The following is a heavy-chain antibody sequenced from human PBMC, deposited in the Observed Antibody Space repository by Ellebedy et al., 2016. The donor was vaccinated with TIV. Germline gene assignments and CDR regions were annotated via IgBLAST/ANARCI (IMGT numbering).Heavy chain of an antibody. Sequence: DSVKGRFTISRDDSKNTLYLQMNSLRAEDTAVYYCAKDQASFIHLSGVDVWGQGTTVTVSS. CDR3: AKDQASFIHLSGVDV. V-gene: IGHV3-30*02. D-gene: IGHD5-18*01. J-gene: IGHJ6*02.